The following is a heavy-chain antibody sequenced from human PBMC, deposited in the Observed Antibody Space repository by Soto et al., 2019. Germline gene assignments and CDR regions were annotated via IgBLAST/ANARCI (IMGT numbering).Heavy chain of an antibody. CDR2: ISGSGGST. CDR3: AKVIYGDYLPYFDY. V-gene: IGHV3-23*01. J-gene: IGHJ4*02. D-gene: IGHD4-17*01. Sequence: PGGSLRLSCAASGFTFSSYAMSWVRQAPGKGLEWVSAISGSGGSTYYADSVKGRFTISRDNSKNKLYLQMNSLRAEDTAVYYCAKVIYGDYLPYFDYWGQGTLVTVSS. CDR1: GFTFSSYA.